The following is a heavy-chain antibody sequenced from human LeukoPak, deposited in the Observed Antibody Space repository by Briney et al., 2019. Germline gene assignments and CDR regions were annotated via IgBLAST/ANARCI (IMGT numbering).Heavy chain of an antibody. V-gene: IGHV3-23*01. CDR3: AKDGEYSYVIY. D-gene: IGHD5-18*01. CDR2: IGGSGGST. Sequence: GGSLRLSCAASGFTFSSYAMSWVRQAPGKGLEWVSAIGGSGGSTYYADSVKGRFTISRDNSKNTLCLQMNSLRAEDTAVYYCAKDGEYSYVIYWGQGTLVTVSS. CDR1: GFTFSSYA. J-gene: IGHJ4*02.